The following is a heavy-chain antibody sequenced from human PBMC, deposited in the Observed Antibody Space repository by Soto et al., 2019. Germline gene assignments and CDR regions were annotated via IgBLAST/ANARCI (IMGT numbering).Heavy chain of an antibody. Sequence: SETLSLTCAVYGGSFSGYYWSWIRQPPGKGRECIGEINHSGSTNYNPSLNSRVTISVDTSKNQFSLKLSSVPAADNAVYYCARXLYYYDSSGYYQRRGYYFXYLVQGTLVTVSS. CDR3: ARXLYYYDSSGYYQRRGYYFXY. D-gene: IGHD3-22*01. CDR2: INHSGST. CDR1: GGSFSGYY. V-gene: IGHV4-34*01. J-gene: IGHJ4*02.